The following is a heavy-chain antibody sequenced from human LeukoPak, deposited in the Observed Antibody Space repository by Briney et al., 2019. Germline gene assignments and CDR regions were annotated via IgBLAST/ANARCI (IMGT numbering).Heavy chain of an antibody. D-gene: IGHD2-2*01. CDR2: IGGGGSST. CDR1: GFTFSTYA. CDR3: AKGGYCSSTSCYVGWFDP. Sequence: GGSLRLSCAASGFTFSTYAMSWVRQAPGKGLEWVSGIGGGGSSTYYADSVKGRFTISRDNSKNTLYLQMNSLRAEDTAVYYCAKGGYCSSTSCYVGWFDPWGQGTLVTVSS. V-gene: IGHV3-23*01. J-gene: IGHJ5*02.